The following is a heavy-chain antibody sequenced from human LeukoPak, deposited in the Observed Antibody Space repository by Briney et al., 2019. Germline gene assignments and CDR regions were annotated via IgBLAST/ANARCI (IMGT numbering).Heavy chain of an antibody. J-gene: IGHJ3*02. CDR3: VRAWGGGSYSDAFDI. V-gene: IGHV3-21*06. CDR2: ISSSSSHI. CDR1: GFTFSYYN. D-gene: IGHD1-26*01. Sequence: PGGSLRLSCAASGFTFSYYNMNWVRQAPGKGLEGVSSISSSSSHIYYADSVKGRFTISRNNAKNSLYLQMSSLRVEDTAVFYCVRAWGGGSYSDAFDIWGQGTMVTVSS.